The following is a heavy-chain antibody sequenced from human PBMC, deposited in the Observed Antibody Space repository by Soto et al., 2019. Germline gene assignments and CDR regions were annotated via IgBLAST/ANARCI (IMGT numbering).Heavy chain of an antibody. V-gene: IGHV3-9*01. J-gene: IGHJ4*02. D-gene: IGHD4-17*01. Sequence: EVQLVESGGGLVQPGRSLRLSCAASGFTFDDYAMHWVRQAPGKGLEWVSGISWNSGSIGYADSVKGRFTISRDNAKISLYLQMNSLRAEDTALYYCAKDLRDDYGDPRFGYWGQGTLVTVSS. CDR2: ISWNSGSI. CDR3: AKDLRDDYGDPRFGY. CDR1: GFTFDDYA.